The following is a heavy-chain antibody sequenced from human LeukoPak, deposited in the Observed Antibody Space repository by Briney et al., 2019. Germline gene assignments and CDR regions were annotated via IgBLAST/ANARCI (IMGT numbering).Heavy chain of an antibody. CDR2: IGTAGDT. D-gene: IGHD1-1*01. CDR3: ARVAKERVGGVYYFDY. CDR1: GFTFSDYD. Sequence: PGGSLRLSCAASGFTFSDYDMYWVRQPTGKGLEWVAAIGTAGDTYYTGSVKGRFTISRENAKNSLYLQMNSLRAGDTAVYYCARVAKERVGGVYYFDYWGQGTLVTVSS. J-gene: IGHJ4*02. V-gene: IGHV3-13*01.